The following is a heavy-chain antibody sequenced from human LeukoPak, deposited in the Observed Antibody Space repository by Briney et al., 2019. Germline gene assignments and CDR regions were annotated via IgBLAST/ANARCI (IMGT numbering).Heavy chain of an antibody. D-gene: IGHD6-19*01. CDR1: GFIISSNA. J-gene: IGHJ4*02. V-gene: IGHV3-23*01. Sequence: GGSLRLSCAASGFIISSNAMSWVRQAPGKGLEWVSAISGSGDSTYYADSVKGRLTISRDNSKNTLYLQLNSLRAEDTAIYYCAKAYTNGWYVWDYWGQGALVTVSS. CDR3: AKAYTNGWYVWDY. CDR2: ISGSGDST.